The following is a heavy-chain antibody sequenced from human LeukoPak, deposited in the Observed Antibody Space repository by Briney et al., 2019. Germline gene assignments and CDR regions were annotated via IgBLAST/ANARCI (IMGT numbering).Heavy chain of an antibody. CDR2: ISGSGGST. CDR1: GFTFSSYA. Sequence: GGSLRLSCAASGFTFSSYAMSWVRQAPGKGMEWVSAISGSGGSTYYADSVKGRFTISRDNSKNTLYLQMNSLRAEDTAVYYCAKDSEYYDYVWGSYGAAFDIWGQGTMVTVSS. V-gene: IGHV3-23*01. D-gene: IGHD3-16*01. CDR3: AKDSEYYDYVWGSYGAAFDI. J-gene: IGHJ3*02.